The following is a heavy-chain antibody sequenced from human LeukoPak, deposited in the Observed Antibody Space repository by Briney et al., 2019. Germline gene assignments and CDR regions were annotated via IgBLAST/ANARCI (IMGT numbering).Heavy chain of an antibody. CDR1: GGTFSSYA. Sequence: ASVKVSCKASGGTFSSYAISWVRQAPGQGLEWMGGIIPIFGTANYAQKFQGRVTITADESTSTAYMELSSLRSEDTAVYYCACTRMVRGVIITNYYYGMDVWGNGTTVTVSS. CDR3: ACTRMVRGVIITNYYYGMDV. V-gene: IGHV1-69*01. D-gene: IGHD3-10*01. J-gene: IGHJ6*04. CDR2: IIPIFGTA.